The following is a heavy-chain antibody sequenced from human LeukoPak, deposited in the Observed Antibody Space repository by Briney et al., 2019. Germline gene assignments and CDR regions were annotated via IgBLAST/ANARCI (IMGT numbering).Heavy chain of an antibody. D-gene: IGHD3-10*01. CDR1: GGTFSSYA. Sequence: SSVKVSXKASGGTFSSYAISWARQAPGQGLEWMGRIIPIFGTANYAQKFQGRVTITTDESTSTAYMELSSLRSEDTAVYYCAIRPPYYGSGSYIRNYFDYWGQGTLVTVSS. J-gene: IGHJ4*02. CDR2: IIPIFGTA. CDR3: AIRPPYYGSGSYIRNYFDY. V-gene: IGHV1-69*05.